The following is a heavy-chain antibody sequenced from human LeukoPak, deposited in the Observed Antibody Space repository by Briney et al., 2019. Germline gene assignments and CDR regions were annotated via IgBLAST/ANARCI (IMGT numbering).Heavy chain of an antibody. Sequence: PSGTLSLTCSVSGDSISGFYWSWIRQPAGKGLEWIGRIYTSGSTNYNPSLKSRVTMSVDTSKNQFSLKLSSVTAADTAVYYCAREDRTMVRGVTENWFDPWGQGTLVTVSS. CDR1: GDSISGFY. V-gene: IGHV4-4*07. CDR3: AREDRTMVRGVTENWFDP. J-gene: IGHJ5*02. CDR2: IYTSGST. D-gene: IGHD3-10*01.